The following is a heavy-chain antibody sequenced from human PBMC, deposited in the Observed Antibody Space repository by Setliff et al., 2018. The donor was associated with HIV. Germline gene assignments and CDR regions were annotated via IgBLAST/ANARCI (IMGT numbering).Heavy chain of an antibody. CDR2: IFYSGST. V-gene: IGHV4-59*12. J-gene: IGHJ4*02. D-gene: IGHD2-21*02. Sequence: SETLSLPCTVSGGSISSYYWSWIRQPPGKGLEWIGYIFYSGSTNYNPSLKSRVTISVDASKNQFSLKLNSVTAADTAVYYCARGVPLLPPHYWGQGTLVTVSS. CDR3: ARGVPLLPPHY. CDR1: GGSISSYY.